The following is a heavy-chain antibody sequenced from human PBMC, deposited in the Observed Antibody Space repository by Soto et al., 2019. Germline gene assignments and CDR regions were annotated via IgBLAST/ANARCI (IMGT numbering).Heavy chain of an antibody. CDR2: SYHGGST. Sequence: QLQLQESGSGLVKPSQTLSPTCAVSGGPFSSGGYSWSCIRQPQGKGLEWIGNSYHGGSTNNTPSPTRRVTISVDRSKNHFSLKLSSLTAADTAVYYCARVPTPWGQGTLVTVSS. V-gene: IGHV4-30-2*01. CDR3: ARVPTP. CDR1: GGPFSSGGYS. J-gene: IGHJ5*02.